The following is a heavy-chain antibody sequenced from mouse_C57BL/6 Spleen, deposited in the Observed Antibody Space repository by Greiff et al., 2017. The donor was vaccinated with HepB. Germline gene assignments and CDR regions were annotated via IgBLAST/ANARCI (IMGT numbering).Heavy chain of an antibody. CDR3: TTTMVTTGDWYFDV. CDR1: GYTFTDYE. V-gene: IGHV1-15*01. Sequence: VQLQQSGAELVRPGASVTLSCKASGYTFTDYEMHWVKQTPVHGLEWIGAIDPETGGTAYNQKFKGKAILNADKSSSTAYMELRSLTSADSAVYYCTTTMVTTGDWYFDVWGTGTTVTVSS. D-gene: IGHD2-2*01. CDR2: IDPETGGT. J-gene: IGHJ1*03.